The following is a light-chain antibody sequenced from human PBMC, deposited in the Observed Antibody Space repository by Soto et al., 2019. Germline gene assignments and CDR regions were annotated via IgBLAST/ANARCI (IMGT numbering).Light chain of an antibody. J-gene: IGLJ1*01. Sequence: NFMLTQPHSVSESPGKTVTISCTRSSGSIANNYVQWYQQRPGSAPTTVIYENKLRPSGGPGRFSGSKSGNTASLTISGLQAEDEADYYCSSFTSRFTFVFGTGTKVTVL. CDR3: SSFTSRFTFV. V-gene: IGLV6-57*04. CDR1: SGSIANNY. CDR2: ENK.